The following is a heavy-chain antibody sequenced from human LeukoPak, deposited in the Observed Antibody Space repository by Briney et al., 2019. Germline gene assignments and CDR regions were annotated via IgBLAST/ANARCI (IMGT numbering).Heavy chain of an antibody. CDR1: GFTFDDYA. D-gene: IGHD3-10*01. CDR3: ARSYGSGTYYNPFDY. J-gene: IGHJ4*02. Sequence: GGSLRLSCTASGFTFDDYAMHWVRQGPGKGLEWVAGISWNSGSIGYADSVKGRFTISRDNAKNSLFLQMNSLRAEDMALYYCARSYGSGTYYNPFDYWGQGTLVTVSS. CDR2: ISWNSGSI. V-gene: IGHV3-9*03.